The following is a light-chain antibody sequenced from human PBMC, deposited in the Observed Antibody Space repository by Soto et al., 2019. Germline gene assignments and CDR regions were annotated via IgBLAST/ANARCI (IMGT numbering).Light chain of an antibody. J-gene: IGLJ1*01. CDR3: SSYTSSSTLV. Sequence: QSALTQPASVSGSPGQSITISRTGTSTDVGGYNYVSWYQQHPGKAPKLMISEVSNRPSGVSNRFSGSKSGNTASLTISGLQAKDEADYYCSSYTSSSTLVFGTGTKVTVL. V-gene: IGLV2-14*01. CDR2: EVS. CDR1: STDVGGYNY.